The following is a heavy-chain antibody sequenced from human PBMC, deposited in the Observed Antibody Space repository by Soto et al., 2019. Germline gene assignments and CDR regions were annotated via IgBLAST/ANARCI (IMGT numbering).Heavy chain of an antibody. CDR1: GFAFNNYA. J-gene: IGHJ4*02. CDR3: AKDNFWHSSSWYYFDY. D-gene: IGHD6-13*01. Sequence: PGGSLRLSCTVSGFAFNNYAMHWVRQAPGKGLEWVSGISWNSGSIGYADSVKGRFTISRDNAKNSLYLQMNSLRAEDTALYCCAKDNFWHSSSWYYFDYWGQGTLVTVSS. V-gene: IGHV3-9*01. CDR2: ISWNSGSI.